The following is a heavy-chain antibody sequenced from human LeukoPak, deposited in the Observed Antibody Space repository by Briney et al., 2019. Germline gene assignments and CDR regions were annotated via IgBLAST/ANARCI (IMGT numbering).Heavy chain of an antibody. CDR1: GYTFTSYG. J-gene: IGHJ5*02. D-gene: IGHD3-10*01. V-gene: IGHV1-18*01. CDR3: ARGYGSGSYRPWFDP. Sequence: ASVKVSCKASGYTFTSYGISWVRQAPGQGLEWMGWISAYNGNTNYAQKLQGRVTMTTDTSTSTAYMELRSLRSDDTAVYYCARGYGSGSYRPWFDPWGQGTLVTVSS. CDR2: ISAYNGNT.